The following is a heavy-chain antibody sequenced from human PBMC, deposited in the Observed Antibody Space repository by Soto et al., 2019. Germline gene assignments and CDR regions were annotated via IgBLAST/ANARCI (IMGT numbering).Heavy chain of an antibody. J-gene: IGHJ6*02. CDR3: ARDDSFYGEPGYGMNV. D-gene: IGHD4-17*01. Sequence: SETLSLTCTVSGATISSGGFYWSWIRQRPGKGLEWIGRIYYTGSTYYNPSLNSRVTISVDMSRNQFSLKLRSVTAADTAKYFCARDDSFYGEPGYGMNVWGQGTTVTVS. CDR1: GATISSGGFY. V-gene: IGHV4-31*03. CDR2: IYYTGST.